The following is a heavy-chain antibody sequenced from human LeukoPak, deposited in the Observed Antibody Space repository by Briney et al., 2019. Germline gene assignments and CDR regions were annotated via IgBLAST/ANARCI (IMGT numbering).Heavy chain of an antibody. CDR3: ARVAFGSSYWYLDL. Sequence: ASLKVSCKASGYTFTSYAMHWVRQAPGQRLEWMVWINAGNGNTKYSQKFQGRVTITRDTSASTAYMELSRLRSDDTAVYYCARVAFGSSYWYLDLWGRGTLVTVSS. CDR1: GYTFTSYA. J-gene: IGHJ2*01. CDR2: INAGNGNT. D-gene: IGHD6-13*01. V-gene: IGHV1-3*01.